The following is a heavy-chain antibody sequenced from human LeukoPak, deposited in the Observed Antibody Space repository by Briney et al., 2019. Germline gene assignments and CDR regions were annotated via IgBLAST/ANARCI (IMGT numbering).Heavy chain of an antibody. J-gene: IGHJ5*02. Sequence: GGSLRLSCAASGFTFSSYSMNWVRQAPGKGLEWVSSISSSSSYIYYADSVKGRFTISRDNAKNSLYLQMNSLRAEDTAVYYCAREEANCSGGSCYSGWFDPWGQGTLVTVSS. V-gene: IGHV3-21*01. CDR1: GFTFSSYS. CDR2: ISSSSSYI. D-gene: IGHD2-15*01. CDR3: AREEANCSGGSCYSGWFDP.